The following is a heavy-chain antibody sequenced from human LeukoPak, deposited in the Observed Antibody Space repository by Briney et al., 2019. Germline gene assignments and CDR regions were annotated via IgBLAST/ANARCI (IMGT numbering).Heavy chain of an antibody. J-gene: IGHJ6*04. CDR3: ARGLYYLWFGELSYLGF. V-gene: IGHV3-7*01. Sequence: GGSLRLSCAASGFTFSSYWMSWVRQAPGKGLEWVANIKQDGSEKYYVDSVKGRFTISRDNAKNSLYLQMNSLRAEDTAVYYCARGLYYLWFGELSYLGFWGKGTTVTVSS. CDR2: IKQDGSEK. CDR1: GFTFSSYW. D-gene: IGHD3-10*01.